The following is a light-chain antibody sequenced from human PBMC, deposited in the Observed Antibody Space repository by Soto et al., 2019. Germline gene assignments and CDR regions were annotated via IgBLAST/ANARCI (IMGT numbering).Light chain of an antibody. CDR2: DAS. V-gene: IGKV1-5*01. CDR3: QQNNFC. J-gene: IGKJ2*03. CDR1: QNIDKW. Sequence: TQSPSTLSASVGDRVTITCRASQNIDKWLAWYQQKPGKAPKVLIHDASTLESGVPSRFSGSGSGTEFTLTINGLQPDDFATYYCQQNNFCFGQGTKVAIK.